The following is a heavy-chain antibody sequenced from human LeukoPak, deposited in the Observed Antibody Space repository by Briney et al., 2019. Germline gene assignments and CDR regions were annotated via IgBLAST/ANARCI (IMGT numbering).Heavy chain of an antibody. CDR2: ISCDGCYT. CDR1: GLILSRYC. CDR3: ARVAAPYDFWSGYFGREDYQYYYDMDV. V-gene: IGHV3-74*01. J-gene: IGHJ6*02. D-gene: IGHD3-3*01. Sequence: GGPLRLLCGVSGLILSRYCTLCVRHAPGKGLVCVSCISCDGCYTTCADPVGGRFTISRDNAKNTLYLQMNSLRDEDTAVYFCARVAAPYDFWSGYFGREDYQYYYDMDVWGQGTTVTVSS.